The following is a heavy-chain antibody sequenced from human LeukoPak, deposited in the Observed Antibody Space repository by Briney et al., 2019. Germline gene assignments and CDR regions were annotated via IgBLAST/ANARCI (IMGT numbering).Heavy chain of an antibody. V-gene: IGHV1-2*06. CDR2: INPNSGGT. J-gene: IGHJ5*02. D-gene: IGHD3-10*01. CDR1: GYTFTGYY. Sequence: ASVKVSCKTSGYTFTGYYIHWVRQAPGQGLEWMGRINPNSGGTNYAQKFQGRVTITTDTSISTAYMELSRLTSDDTAVYYCAREPMVRDFNWFDPWAQGTLVTVSS. CDR3: AREPMVRDFNWFDP.